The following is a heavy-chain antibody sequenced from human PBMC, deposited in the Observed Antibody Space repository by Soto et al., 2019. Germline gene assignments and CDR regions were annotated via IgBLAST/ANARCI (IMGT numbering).Heavy chain of an antibody. J-gene: IGHJ3*02. Sequence: QVQLQESGPGLVKPSQTLSLTCTVSGGSISSGDYYWSWIRPPPGPGLEWIGYIYYSRSTYYNPSLKSRVTISVVTSKNQFSLKLISVTAADTAVYYCARYYGDYAGHDAFDIWGQGTMVTVSS. CDR2: IYYSRST. V-gene: IGHV4-30-4*01. CDR1: GGSISSGDYY. D-gene: IGHD4-17*01. CDR3: ARYYGDYAGHDAFDI.